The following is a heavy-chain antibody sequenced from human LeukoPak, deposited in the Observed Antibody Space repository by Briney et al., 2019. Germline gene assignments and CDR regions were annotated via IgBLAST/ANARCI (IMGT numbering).Heavy chain of an antibody. V-gene: IGHV3-30*04. Sequence: GGSLRLSCAASGFTFSSYSMHWVRQAPGQGLEWVALISNDGRNKYYADSVKGRFTISRDNSKNTLYLQMDSLRTEDTAVHYCAREDGNFHDAFDIWGQGTMVTVSS. D-gene: IGHD1-7*01. CDR2: ISNDGRNK. CDR1: GFTFSSYS. CDR3: AREDGNFHDAFDI. J-gene: IGHJ3*02.